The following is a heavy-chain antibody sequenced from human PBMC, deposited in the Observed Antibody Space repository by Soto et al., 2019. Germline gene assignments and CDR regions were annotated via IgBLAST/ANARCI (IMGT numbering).Heavy chain of an antibody. Sequence: QLQLQESGPGLVKPSETLSLTCTVSGGSISSSSYYWGWIRQPPGKGLEWIGSIYYSGSTYYNPSLKSRVTISVDTSKNQFSLKLSSVTAADTAVYYCARQIGYCSGGSWHNWFDPWGQGTLVTVSS. CDR1: GGSISSSSYY. V-gene: IGHV4-39*01. CDR2: IYYSGST. D-gene: IGHD2-15*01. J-gene: IGHJ5*02. CDR3: ARQIGYCSGGSWHNWFDP.